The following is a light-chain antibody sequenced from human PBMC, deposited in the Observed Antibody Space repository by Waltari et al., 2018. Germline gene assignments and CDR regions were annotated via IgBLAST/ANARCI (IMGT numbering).Light chain of an antibody. Sequence: DIVMTQSPDPLAVSLGERATINCKSSQTISYSSNNKNYLAWYQTKPGQPPRLLISWASSRESGVPDRFSGSGSGTDFTLTISSLQAEDVAVYYCQQYFSAPYTFGQGTKLEIK. CDR3: QQYFSAPYT. CDR2: WAS. V-gene: IGKV4-1*01. J-gene: IGKJ2*01. CDR1: QTISYSSNNKNY.